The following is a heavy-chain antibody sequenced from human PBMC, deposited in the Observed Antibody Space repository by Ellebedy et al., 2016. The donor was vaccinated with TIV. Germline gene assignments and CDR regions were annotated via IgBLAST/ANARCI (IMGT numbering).Heavy chain of an antibody. CDR2: ISGSGGST. D-gene: IGHD2-15*01. J-gene: IGHJ4*02. CDR1: GFTFSSYA. CDR3: GRGPAVVAAHLDY. V-gene: IGHV3-23*01. Sequence: PGGSLRLSCAASGFTFSSYAMSWVRQAPGKGLEWVSAISGSGGSTYYADSVKGRFTISRDNSKNTLYLQMNSLRAEDTAVYYCGRGPAVVAAHLDYWGQGTLVTVSS.